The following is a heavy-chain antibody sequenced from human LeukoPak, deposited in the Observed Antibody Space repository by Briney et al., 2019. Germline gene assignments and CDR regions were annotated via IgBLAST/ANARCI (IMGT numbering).Heavy chain of an antibody. V-gene: IGHV3-7*01. CDR1: GFTFSSHS. CDR2: IKQDGSEK. D-gene: IGHD3-3*01. CDR3: ARAMGTSYGFWSGSYTVSYYYYMDV. Sequence: GGSLRLSCATFGFTFSSHSMSWVRQAPGKGLEWVANIKQDGSEKHYVDSVKGRVSISRDNTKNSLYLQMSSLRAEDTAVYYCARAMGTSYGFWSGSYTVSYYYYMDVWGKGTTVAVS. J-gene: IGHJ6*03.